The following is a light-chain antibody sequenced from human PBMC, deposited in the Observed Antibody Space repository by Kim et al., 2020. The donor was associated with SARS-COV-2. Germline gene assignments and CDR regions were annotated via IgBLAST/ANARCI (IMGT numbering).Light chain of an antibody. CDR2: EVN. CDR1: SSDVGSYNL. V-gene: IGLV2-23*02. Sequence: GQSITSSCTVTSSDVGSYNLISWYQHHPGKAPKLMIYEVNKRPLGVSNRFSGSKSGNTVSLTISGLQAEDEADYYCCAYTGSNTWVFGGGTQLTVL. CDR3: CAYTGSNTWV. J-gene: IGLJ2*01.